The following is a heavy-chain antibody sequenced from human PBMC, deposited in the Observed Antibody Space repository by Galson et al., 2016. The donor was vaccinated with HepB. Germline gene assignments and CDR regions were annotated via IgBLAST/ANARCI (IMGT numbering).Heavy chain of an antibody. D-gene: IGHD1-26*01. CDR3: ARGDIVGAIFDY. CDR1: GFTFSSYS. V-gene: IGHV3-21*01. Sequence: LRLSCAASGFTFSSYSMNWVRQAPGKGLEWVSSISSSSSYIYYADSVKGRFTISRDNAKNSLYLQMNSLRAEDTAVYYCARGDIVGAIFDYWGQGTLVTVAS. CDR2: ISSSSSYI. J-gene: IGHJ4*02.